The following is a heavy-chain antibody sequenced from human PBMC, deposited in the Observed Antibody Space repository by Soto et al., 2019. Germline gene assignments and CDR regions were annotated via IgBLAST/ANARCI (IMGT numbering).Heavy chain of an antibody. V-gene: IGHV3-48*01. CDR1: GFPFTRYS. J-gene: IGHJ4*02. Sequence: EVQLVESGGGLVQPGGSLRLSCAASGFPFTRYSMSWVRQAPGKGLEWISYITTSSSTIYYADSVKGRFTISRDNAKSSLFLQMNSLRAEDTAVYYCARDRTGGPFDYWGQGTLVTVSS. CDR3: ARDRTGGPFDY. D-gene: IGHD7-27*01. CDR2: ITTSSSTI.